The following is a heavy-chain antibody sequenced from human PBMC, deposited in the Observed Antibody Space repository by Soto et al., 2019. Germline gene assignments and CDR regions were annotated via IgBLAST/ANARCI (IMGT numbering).Heavy chain of an antibody. CDR3: ARGQPYRRAGHYRRGVFDP. V-gene: IGHV4-34*01. D-gene: IGHD6-13*01. CDR1: GGSFGDYD. CDR2: INPSGST. Sequence: ETLSLTCSVYGGSFGDYDWSWVRQPPGKGLALIVDINPSGSTNYNPSLKGRVTLSIDTSKNQFSLELNSVTAADTAVYFCARGQPYRRAGHYRRGVFDPWGQGTLVNVSS. J-gene: IGHJ5*02.